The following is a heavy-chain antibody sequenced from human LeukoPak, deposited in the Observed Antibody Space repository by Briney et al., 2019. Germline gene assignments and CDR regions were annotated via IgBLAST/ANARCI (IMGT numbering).Heavy chain of an antibody. CDR2: IYYTGST. CDR1: GGSISRYY. Sequence: SETLSLTCTVPGGSISRYYWSWIRQPPGKGLEWIGYIYYTGSTFYNPSLKSRVTISEDTSKNQFSLKLSSVTAADTAVYYCARGRRGPYYFDYWGQGTLVTVSS. CDR3: ARGRRGPYYFDY. J-gene: IGHJ4*02. V-gene: IGHV4-59*01. D-gene: IGHD1-14*01.